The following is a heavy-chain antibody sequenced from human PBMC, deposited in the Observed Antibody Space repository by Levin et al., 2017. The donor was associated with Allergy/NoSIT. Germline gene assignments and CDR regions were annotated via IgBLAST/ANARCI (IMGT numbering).Heavy chain of an antibody. CDR1: GFTFNNYW. V-gene: IGHV3-74*01. J-gene: IGHJ4*02. Sequence: PGESLKISCAASGFTFNNYWMHWVRQAPGKGLVWVSRINSDGSSTTYADSVKGRFTISRDNAKNTLYLQMNSPRAEDTAVYYGARRSSGSSPYYFDYWGQGTLVTVSS. CDR3: ARRSSGSSPYYFDY. CDR2: INSDGSST. D-gene: IGHD3-22*01.